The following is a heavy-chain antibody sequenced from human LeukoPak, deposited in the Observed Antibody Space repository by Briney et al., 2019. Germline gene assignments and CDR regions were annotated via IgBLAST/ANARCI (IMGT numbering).Heavy chain of an antibody. CDR2: IIPIFGTA. CDR1: RGTFSSYA. CDR3: ARVPLPYYYDSSGYAGPIDY. J-gene: IGHJ4*02. Sequence: SVKVSCKASRGTFSSYAISWVRQAPGQGLEWMGGIIPIFGTANYAQKFQGRVTITADESTSTAYMELSSLRSEDTAVYYCARVPLPYYYDSSGYAGPIDYWGQGTLVTVSS. D-gene: IGHD3-22*01. V-gene: IGHV1-69*13.